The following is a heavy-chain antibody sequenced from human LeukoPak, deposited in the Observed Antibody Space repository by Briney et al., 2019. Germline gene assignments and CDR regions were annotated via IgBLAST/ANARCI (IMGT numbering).Heavy chain of an antibody. Sequence: PGRSLRLSCAASGFTFDDYAMHWVRQAPGKGLEWVSGISWNSGSIGYADSVKGRFTISRDNAKNSLYLQMNSLRAEDTALYYCAKPSTYDSSGYSLRPDYFDYWGQGTLVTVSS. D-gene: IGHD3-22*01. CDR3: AKPSTYDSSGYSLRPDYFDY. CDR1: GFTFDDYA. J-gene: IGHJ4*02. V-gene: IGHV3-9*01. CDR2: ISWNSGSI.